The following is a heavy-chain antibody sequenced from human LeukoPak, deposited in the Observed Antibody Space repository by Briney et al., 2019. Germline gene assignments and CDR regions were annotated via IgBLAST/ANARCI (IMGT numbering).Heavy chain of an antibody. Sequence: GASVKVSCKASGYTFTGYYMHWVRQAPGQGLEWMGWINPNSGGTNYAQKFQGRVTMTRDTSISTAYMELSRLRSDDTAVHYCARDCSSTSCYGYYGMDVWGQGTTVTVSS. V-gene: IGHV1-2*02. D-gene: IGHD2-2*01. CDR2: INPNSGGT. CDR3: ARDCSSTSCYGYYGMDV. J-gene: IGHJ6*02. CDR1: GYTFTGYY.